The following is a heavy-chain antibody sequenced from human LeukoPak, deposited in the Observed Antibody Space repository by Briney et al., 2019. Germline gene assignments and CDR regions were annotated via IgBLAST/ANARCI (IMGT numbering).Heavy chain of an antibody. Sequence: SVKVSCKASGGTFSSYAISWVRQAPGQGLEWMGGIIPILGTANYAQKFQGRVTITADKSTSTAYMELSSLRSEDTAVYYCARAGGAVAGPAYYFDYWGQGTLVTVSS. V-gene: IGHV1-69*10. D-gene: IGHD6-19*01. CDR3: ARAGGAVAGPAYYFDY. CDR1: GGTFSSYA. CDR2: IIPILGTA. J-gene: IGHJ4*02.